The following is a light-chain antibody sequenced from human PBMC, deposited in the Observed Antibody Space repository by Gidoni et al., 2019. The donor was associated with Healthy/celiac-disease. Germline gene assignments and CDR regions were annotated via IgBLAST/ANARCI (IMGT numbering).Light chain of an antibody. Sequence: DIQMNQSPSTLSASVGDRVTITCRASQRISSWLAWYQQKPWKAPKLLIYKASSLESGVPSRFSGSGSGTEFTLTISSLQPDDFATYYCQQYNSYPLPFGGGTKVESK. J-gene: IGKJ4*01. CDR3: QQYNSYPLP. V-gene: IGKV1-5*03. CDR1: QRISSW. CDR2: KAS.